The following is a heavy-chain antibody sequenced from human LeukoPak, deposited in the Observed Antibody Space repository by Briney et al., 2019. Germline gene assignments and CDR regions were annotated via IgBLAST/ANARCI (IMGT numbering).Heavy chain of an antibody. J-gene: IGHJ6*03. D-gene: IGHD6-13*01. CDR1: GASISSGGYY. CDR3: ARVKQQLGLTGYYYYYMDV. V-gene: IGHV4-61*02. Sequence: PSETLSLTCTVSGASISSGGYYWSWIQQPAGKGLEWIGRIYTSGSTNYNPSLKSRVTISVDTSKNQFSLKLSSVTAADTAVYYCARVKQQLGLTGYYYYYMDVWGKGTTVTVSS. CDR2: IYTSGST.